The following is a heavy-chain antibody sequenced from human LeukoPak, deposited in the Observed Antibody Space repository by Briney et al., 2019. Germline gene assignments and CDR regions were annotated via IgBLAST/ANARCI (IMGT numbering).Heavy chain of an antibody. J-gene: IGHJ6*02. Sequence: GRSLRLSCVASGFNFNDYAIHWVRQAPGKGLEWVAVISYDETDKYYADSVKGRFTISRDNSKNTLYLQMSSLRPEDTAVYYCARGGGGGSYWTLEGMDVWGQGTTVTVSS. V-gene: IGHV3-30-3*01. CDR2: ISYDETDK. D-gene: IGHD1-26*01. CDR3: ARGGGGGSYWTLEGMDV. CDR1: GFNFNDYA.